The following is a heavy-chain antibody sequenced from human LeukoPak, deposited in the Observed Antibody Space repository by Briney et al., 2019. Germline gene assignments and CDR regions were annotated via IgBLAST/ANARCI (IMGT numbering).Heavy chain of an antibody. CDR2: ISAYNGNT. J-gene: IGHJ4*02. Sequence: ASVKVSCKASGYTFTSYGINWVRQAPGQGLEWMGWISAYNGNTDYAEKFQGRVTMTTDTSTNTACMELRSLRSDDTAVYYCARCSYYYDSSVYYGWGQGTLVTVSS. CDR1: GYTFTSYG. CDR3: ARCSYYYDSSVYYG. V-gene: IGHV1-18*01. D-gene: IGHD3-22*01.